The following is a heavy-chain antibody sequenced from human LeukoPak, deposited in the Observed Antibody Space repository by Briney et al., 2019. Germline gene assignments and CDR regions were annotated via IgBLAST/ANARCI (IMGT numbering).Heavy chain of an antibody. CDR3: ARVGTMVRGDL. V-gene: IGHV3-48*03. J-gene: IGHJ5*02. CDR2: ISSSGSTI. Sequence: HPGGSLRLSCAASGFTFSSYEMNWVRQAPGKGLEWVSYISSSGSTIYYADSVKGRFTISRDNAKNSLYLQMNSLRAEDTAVYYCARVGTMVRGDLWGQGTLVTVSS. CDR1: GFTFSSYE. D-gene: IGHD3-10*01.